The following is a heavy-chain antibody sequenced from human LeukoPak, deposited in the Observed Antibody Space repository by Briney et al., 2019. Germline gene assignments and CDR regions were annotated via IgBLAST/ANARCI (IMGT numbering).Heavy chain of an antibody. CDR3: ARRAVGNSYYYYMDV. CDR2: INPRGGST. V-gene: IGHV1-46*01. D-gene: IGHD6-19*01. J-gene: IGHJ6*03. CDR1: GYTFTSHF. Sequence: GASVKVSCKASGYTFTSHFMHWVRQAPGQGLEWMGIINPRGGSTSYTQKFQGRVTMTRDTSTSTVYMELSSLRSEDTAVYYCARRAVGNSYYYYMDVWGKGTTVTVSS.